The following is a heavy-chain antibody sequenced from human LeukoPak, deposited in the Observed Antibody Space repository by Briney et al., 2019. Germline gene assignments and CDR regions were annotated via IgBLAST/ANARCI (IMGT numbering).Heavy chain of an antibody. V-gene: IGHV3-66*01. CDR2: IYSGGST. Sequence: GGSLRLSCAASGFTVSSKYMSWVRQAPGKGLEWVSVIYSGGSTYYADSVKGRFTISRDNAKNALYLQMNSLRAEDTAVYYCARDKTAATVVATSFDYWGQGTLVTVSS. CDR3: ARDKTAATVVATSFDY. J-gene: IGHJ4*02. CDR1: GFTVSSKY. D-gene: IGHD4-23*01.